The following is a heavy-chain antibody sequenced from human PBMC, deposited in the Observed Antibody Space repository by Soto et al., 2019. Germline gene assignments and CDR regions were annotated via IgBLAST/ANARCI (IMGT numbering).Heavy chain of an antibody. V-gene: IGHV1-69*12. CDR1: GGTFSSYA. D-gene: IGHD3-16*01. CDR3: ATYPRGRGYYYGMDV. J-gene: IGHJ6*02. Sequence: QVQLVQSGAEETKPGSSVKVSCKASGGTFSSYAISWVRQAPGQGLEWMGGIIPIFGTANYAQQFQGRVTITADESTSTAYMELSSLRSEYTAVYYCATYPRGRGYYYGMDVWGQGTTVTVSS. CDR2: IIPIFGTA.